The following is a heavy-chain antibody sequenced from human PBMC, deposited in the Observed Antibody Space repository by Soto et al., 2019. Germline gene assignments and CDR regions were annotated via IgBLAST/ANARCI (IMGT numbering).Heavy chain of an antibody. CDR1: GFTFSNYW. CDR2: IKPDGGQK. CDR3: ARGDYYDTSGPFSEAFDI. J-gene: IGHJ3*02. D-gene: IGHD3-22*01. V-gene: IGHV3-7*04. Sequence: PGGSLRLSCAASGFTFSNYWMNWVRQAPGKGLEWVANIKPDGGQKWYVDSVKGRFTISRDNAKKSLYLQMNSLRAEDTAVYYCARGDYYDTSGPFSEAFDIWGQGTMVTVSS.